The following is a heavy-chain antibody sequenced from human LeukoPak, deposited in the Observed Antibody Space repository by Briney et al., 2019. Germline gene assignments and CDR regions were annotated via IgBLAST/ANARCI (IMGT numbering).Heavy chain of an antibody. D-gene: IGHD3-9*01. J-gene: IGHJ4*02. CDR1: GFIFDDYA. CDR3: ARLTGAASGTYYFDF. V-gene: IGHV3-9*01. Sequence: GGSLRLSCAASGFIFDDYAMYWVRQAPGKGLEWVSGVSWNSRIIDYADSVKGRFTISRDNAKRALYLQMNTLTTEDTAFYYCARLTGAASGTYYFDFWGQGTLVTVSS. CDR2: VSWNSRII.